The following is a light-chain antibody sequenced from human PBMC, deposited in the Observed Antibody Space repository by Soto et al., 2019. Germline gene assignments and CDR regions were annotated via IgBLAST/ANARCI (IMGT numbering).Light chain of an antibody. CDR1: QSVSSNY. CDR2: GAS. J-gene: IGKJ1*01. Sequence: EIVLTHSPGTLSLSPGERATLSCRASQSVSSNYLAWYQQKPGQAPRLLIYGASRRTTGIPDRFSGSGSGTDFTLTISRLEPEDFAVYYCHQYGSSSQTFGPGTKVDIK. V-gene: IGKV3-20*01. CDR3: HQYGSSSQT.